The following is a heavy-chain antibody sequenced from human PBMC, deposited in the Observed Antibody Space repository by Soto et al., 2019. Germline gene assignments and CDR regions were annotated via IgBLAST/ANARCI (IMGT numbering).Heavy chain of an antibody. Sequence: GGSLRLSCVASGFPFSNYAMTWVRQAPGKGLEWVSALSGSGVSTYYADSVMGRFTISRDNSKNTVYLQMNSLRAEDTALYYCAKGRSYYYYYGVDVWGQGTTVTVSS. J-gene: IGHJ6*02. V-gene: IGHV3-23*01. CDR1: GFPFSNYA. CDR2: LSGSGVST. CDR3: AKGRSYYYYYGVDV.